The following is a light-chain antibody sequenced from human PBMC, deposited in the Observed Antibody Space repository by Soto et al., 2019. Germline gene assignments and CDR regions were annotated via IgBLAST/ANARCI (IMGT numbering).Light chain of an antibody. J-gene: IGKJ3*01. CDR1: QSVSVNS. CDR3: QQYGGSPFT. V-gene: IGKV3-20*01. Sequence: EIVLTQSPGTLSLSPGERATLSCRASQSVSVNSLAWYQQKGGQAPRLLIYAASTRATGVPDRFSGTGSGTDFALTISRLETDDSAVYYCQQYGGSPFTFGPGTKVAI. CDR2: AAS.